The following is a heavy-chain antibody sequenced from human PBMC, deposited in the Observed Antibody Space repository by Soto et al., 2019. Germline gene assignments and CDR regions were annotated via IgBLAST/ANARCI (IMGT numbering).Heavy chain of an antibody. Sequence: ASVKVSCKASGGTFSSYAISCVRQAPGQGLEWMGGIIPIFGTASYAQKFQGRVTITADESTSTAYMELSSLRSEDTAVYYCASSRSDYSNFDYWGQGTLVTVSS. CDR3: ASSRSDYSNFDY. D-gene: IGHD4-4*01. CDR1: GGTFSSYA. V-gene: IGHV1-69*13. CDR2: IIPIFGTA. J-gene: IGHJ4*02.